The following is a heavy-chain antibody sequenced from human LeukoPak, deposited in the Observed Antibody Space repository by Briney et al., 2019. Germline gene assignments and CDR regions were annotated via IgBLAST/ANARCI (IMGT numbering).Heavy chain of an antibody. J-gene: IGHJ4*02. CDR2: INTNTGNP. CDR1: GYTFTSYA. D-gene: IGHD6-13*01. V-gene: IGHV7-4-1*02. CDR3: ARTRVVPAATPTGYSSSWSPPLY. Sequence: ASVKVSCKASGYTFTSYAMNWVRQAPGHGLEWMGWINTNTGNPTYAQGFTGRFVFSLDTSVSTAYLQISSLKAEDTAVYYCARTRVVPAATPTGYSSSWSPPLYWGQGTLVTVSS.